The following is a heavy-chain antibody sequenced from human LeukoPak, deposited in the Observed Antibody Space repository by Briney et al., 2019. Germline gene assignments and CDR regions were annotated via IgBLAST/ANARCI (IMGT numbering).Heavy chain of an antibody. D-gene: IGHD2-2*01. V-gene: IGHV4-39*01. CDR3: ARHFYCSSTSCSHYFDL. CDR2: IYYSGST. CDR1: GGSISSRSYY. J-gene: IGHJ4*02. Sequence: SETLSLTCPVSGGSISSRSYYWGWIRQPPGKGLEWIGSIYYSGSTHYNPSLKSRVTISVDTSKNQFSLKLSSVTAADTAVYYCARHFYCSSTSCSHYFDLWGQGTLVTVSS.